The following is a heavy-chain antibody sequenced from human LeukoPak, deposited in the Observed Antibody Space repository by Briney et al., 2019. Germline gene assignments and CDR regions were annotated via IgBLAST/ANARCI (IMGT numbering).Heavy chain of an antibody. CDR2: ISSSGSTI. CDR3: ARSMTYYYGSGSPPYYFDY. V-gene: IGHV3-11*01. D-gene: IGHD3-10*01. J-gene: IGHJ4*02. Sequence: GGSLRLSCAASGFTFSDYYMSWIRQAPGKGLEWVSCISSSGSTIYYADSVKGRFTISRDNAKNSLYLQMNSLRAEDTAVYYCARSMTYYYGSGSPPYYFDYWGQGTLVTVSS. CDR1: GFTFSDYY.